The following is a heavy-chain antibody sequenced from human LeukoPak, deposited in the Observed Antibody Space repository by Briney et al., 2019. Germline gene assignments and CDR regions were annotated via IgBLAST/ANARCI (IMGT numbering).Heavy chain of an antibody. CDR3: AGDYYGSGTSYLWFDP. D-gene: IGHD3-10*01. CDR2: IFYSGST. Sequence: SETLSLTCTVSGGSISTSNYYWGWIRQPPGKGLEWIGNIFYSGSTYYSPSLRSRVTISLDTSKNQFSLKLSSVTAADTAVYYCAGDYYGSGTSYLWFDPWGQGTLVTVSS. CDR1: GGSISTSNYY. V-gene: IGHV4-39*07. J-gene: IGHJ5*02.